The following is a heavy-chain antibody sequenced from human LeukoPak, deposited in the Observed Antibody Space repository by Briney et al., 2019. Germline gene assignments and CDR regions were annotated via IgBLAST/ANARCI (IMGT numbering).Heavy chain of an antibody. V-gene: IGHV3-23*01. Sequence: SGGSLRLSCAPSGFTFSSYAMSWVRQAPGKGLEWVSSISGSGGSTYYAHSVKGRFTISRDNSKNTLYLQMNSLRAEDTAVYYCAKEGTYSSSWYALYSVGYWGQGTLVTVSS. J-gene: IGHJ4*02. CDR1: GFTFSSYA. D-gene: IGHD6-13*01. CDR2: ISGSGGST. CDR3: AKEGTYSSSWYALYSVGY.